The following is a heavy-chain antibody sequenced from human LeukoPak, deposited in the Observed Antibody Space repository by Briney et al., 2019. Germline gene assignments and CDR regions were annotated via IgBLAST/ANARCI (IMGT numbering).Heavy chain of an antibody. CDR3: ARASYGGYVEFDH. CDR2: INHSGST. CDR1: GGSFSGYY. V-gene: IGHV4-34*01. Sequence: SETLSLTCAVYGGSFSGYYWSWIRQPPGKGLEWIGEINHSGSTNYNPSLKSRVTISVDTSKNQFSLKLSSVTAADTAVYYCARASYGGYVEFDHWGQGTLVTVSS. D-gene: IGHD5-12*01. J-gene: IGHJ4*02.